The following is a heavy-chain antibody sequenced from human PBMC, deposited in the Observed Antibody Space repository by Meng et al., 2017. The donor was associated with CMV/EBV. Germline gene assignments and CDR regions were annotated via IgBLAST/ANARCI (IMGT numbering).Heavy chain of an antibody. CDR3: ARDASFYYDSTGYHSAY. D-gene: IGHD3-22*01. CDR2: ISGYNGVT. V-gene: IGHV1-18*01. J-gene: IGHJ4*02. CDR1: GYNFNTFG. Sequence: QVQLVQSGPEGKKHGASVKVSFKAAGYNFNTFGMSWVRQAPGQGLEWMGWISGYNGVTNYAPKMQGKVTMTTDPSTSTAYLELRSLRSDDTAVYFCARDASFYYDSTGYHSAYWGQGTLVTVSS.